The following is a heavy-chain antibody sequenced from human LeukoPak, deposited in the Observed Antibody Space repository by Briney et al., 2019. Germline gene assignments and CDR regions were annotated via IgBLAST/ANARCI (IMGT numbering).Heavy chain of an antibody. J-gene: IGHJ4*02. V-gene: IGHV3-30-3*01. D-gene: IGHD4-17*01. CDR2: ISYDGSNK. Sequence: GGSLRLSCAASGFTFSSYAMHWVRQAPGKGLEWVAVISYDGSNKYYADSVKGRFTISRDNSKNTLYLQMDSLRAEDTAVYYCARDQRPVTTPAYYFDYWGQGTLVTVSS. CDR1: GFTFSSYA. CDR3: ARDQRPVTTPAYYFDY.